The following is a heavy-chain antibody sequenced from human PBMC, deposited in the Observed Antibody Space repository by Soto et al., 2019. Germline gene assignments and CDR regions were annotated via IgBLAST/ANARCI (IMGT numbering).Heavy chain of an antibody. CDR3: ARDGYCSGGSCYSVPVFDY. D-gene: IGHD2-15*01. Sequence: QVQLVESGGGVVQPGRSLRLSCAASGFTFSSYGMHWVRQAPGKGLEWVAVIWYDGSNKYYADSVKARFTISRDNSKNMLYLQMNSLRAEDTAVYYCARDGYCSGGSCYSVPVFDYWGQGTLVTVSS. V-gene: IGHV3-33*01. J-gene: IGHJ4*02. CDR1: GFTFSSYG. CDR2: IWYDGSNK.